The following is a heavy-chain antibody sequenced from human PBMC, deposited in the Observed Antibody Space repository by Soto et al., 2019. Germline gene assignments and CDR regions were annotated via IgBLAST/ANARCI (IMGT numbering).Heavy chain of an antibody. CDR3: ARNNGRENYYDSSGYWYYFDY. CDR1: GDSISTSGYY. CDR2: IYYSGST. V-gene: IGHV4-39*07. D-gene: IGHD3-22*01. Sequence: PSETLSLTCTVSGDSISTSGYYWGWVRQPPGKGLEWVGTIYYSGSTYYNPSLKSRLTISIHTSENQFSLKLTSVTAADTAVYYCARNNGRENYYDSSGYWYYFDYWGQGTLVTVSS. J-gene: IGHJ4*02.